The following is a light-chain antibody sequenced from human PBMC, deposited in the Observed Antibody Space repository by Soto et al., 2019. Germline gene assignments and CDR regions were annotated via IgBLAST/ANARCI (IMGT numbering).Light chain of an antibody. Sequence: QSALNQPASVSGSPGQSVTISCTATSGDVENYKLVSWYQQHPGKAPKLIIYEVTKRPSGVSNRFSGSKSANTASLTISGLQPEDEADYYCCSSVGSYVFGTGTKLTVL. CDR2: EVT. CDR1: SGDVENYKL. CDR3: CSSVGSYV. J-gene: IGLJ1*01. V-gene: IGLV2-23*02.